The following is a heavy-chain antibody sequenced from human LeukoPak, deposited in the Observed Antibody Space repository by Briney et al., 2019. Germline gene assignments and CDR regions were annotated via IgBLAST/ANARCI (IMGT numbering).Heavy chain of an antibody. Sequence: SVQVSCKASGYTFTSYGISWVRQAPGQGLGWMGRIIPILGIANYAQKFQGRVTITADKSTSTAYMELSSLRSEDTAVYYCASTDIVVVVAATNINPFDYWGQGTLVTVSS. CDR2: IIPILGIA. J-gene: IGHJ4*02. V-gene: IGHV1-69*04. D-gene: IGHD2-15*01. CDR1: GYTFTSYG. CDR3: ASTDIVVVVAATNINPFDY.